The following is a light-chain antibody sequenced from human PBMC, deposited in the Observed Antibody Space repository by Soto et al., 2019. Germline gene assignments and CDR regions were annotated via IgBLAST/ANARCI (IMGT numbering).Light chain of an antibody. CDR2: GAS. J-gene: IGKJ4*01. CDR1: QSVSSN. CDR3: QQYNTWPTLT. V-gene: IGKV3-15*01. Sequence: EIVMTQSPATLSVSPGERATLTCRASQSVSSNLAWYQQKPGQAPRLLIFGASTRATGIPARFSGSGSGTECTLTISSLQSEDFAVYYCQQYNTWPTLTFGGGTKVEI.